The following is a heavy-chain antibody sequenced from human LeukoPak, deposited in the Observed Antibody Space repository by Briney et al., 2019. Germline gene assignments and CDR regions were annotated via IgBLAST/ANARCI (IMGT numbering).Heavy chain of an antibody. CDR3: ASQLHY. CDR2: INHNTGDT. Sequence: ASVKVSCKASGYTFTGSYMHWARRAPGQGLEWMGWINHNTGDTKCTQRYQGRVTLTRDTTISTAYLELSSLTSDDTAVYYCASQLHYWGQGTLVTVSS. CDR1: GYTFTGSY. D-gene: IGHD1-1*01. J-gene: IGHJ4*02. V-gene: IGHV1-2*02.